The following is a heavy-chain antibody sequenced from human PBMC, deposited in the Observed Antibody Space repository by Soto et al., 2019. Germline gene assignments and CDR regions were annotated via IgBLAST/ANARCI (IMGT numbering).Heavy chain of an antibody. CDR1: GESFSGYY. CDR2: INHSGST. CDR3: ARDIDY. J-gene: IGHJ4*02. V-gene: IGHV4-34*01. Sequence: PSETLSLTCAVYGESFSGYYWSWIRQPPGKGLEWIGEINHSGSTNYNPSLKSRVTISVDTSKNQFSLKLSSVTAADTAVYYCARDIDYWGQGTLVTVSS.